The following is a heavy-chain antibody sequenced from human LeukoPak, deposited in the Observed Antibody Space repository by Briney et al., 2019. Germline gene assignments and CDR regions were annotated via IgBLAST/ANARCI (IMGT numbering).Heavy chain of an antibody. J-gene: IGHJ6*03. V-gene: IGHV4-59*11. Sequence: SSETLSLTCTVSGGSISSHYWSWIRQPPGKGLEWIGYIYYSGSTNYNPSLKSRVTISVDTSKNQFSLKLSSVTAADTAVYYCARDNWNYYYMDVWGKGTTVTVSS. CDR1: GGSISSHY. D-gene: IGHD1-20*01. CDR2: IYYSGST. CDR3: ARDNWNYYYMDV.